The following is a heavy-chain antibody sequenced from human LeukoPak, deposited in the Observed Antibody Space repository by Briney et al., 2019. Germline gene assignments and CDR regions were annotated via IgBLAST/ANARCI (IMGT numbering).Heavy chain of an antibody. V-gene: IGHV1-2*02. Sequence: ASVKVSCKASGYTFTGYYMHWVRQAPGQGLEWMGWINPNSGGTNYAQKFQGRVTMTRDTSISTAYMELSRLRSDDTAVHYCARVFSEWLGIDYWGQGTLVTVSS. D-gene: IGHD3-3*01. CDR3: ARVFSEWLGIDY. J-gene: IGHJ4*02. CDR2: INPNSGGT. CDR1: GYTFTGYY.